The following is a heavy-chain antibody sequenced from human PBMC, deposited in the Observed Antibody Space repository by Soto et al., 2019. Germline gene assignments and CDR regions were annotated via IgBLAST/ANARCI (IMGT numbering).Heavy chain of an antibody. V-gene: IGHV4-31*03. CDR2: IYYSRST. J-gene: IGHJ4*02. CDR3: ARDPGDTAHFDY. D-gene: IGHD2-21*02. CDR1: GGSISSDGYY. Sequence: QVQLQESGPGLLKPSQTLSLTCTVSGGSISSDGYYWSWIRQHPGKGLEWIGYIYYSRSTYYNPSLKSRVTISVDTSKNQFSLKLSSVTAADTAVYYCARDPGDTAHFDYWGQGTLVTVSS.